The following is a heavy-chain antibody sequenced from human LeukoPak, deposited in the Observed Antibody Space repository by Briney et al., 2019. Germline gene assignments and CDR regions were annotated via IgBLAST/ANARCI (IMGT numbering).Heavy chain of an antibody. CDR2: IYYSGST. D-gene: IGHD3-10*01. Sequence: PSETLSLTCTVSGGSISSYYWSWIRQPPGKGLEWIGYIYYSGSTNYNPSLKSRVTISVDTSKNQFSLKLSSVTAADTAVYYCARTYYYGSGSYHDWFDPWGQGTLVTVSS. CDR1: GGSISSYY. V-gene: IGHV4-59*01. J-gene: IGHJ5*02. CDR3: ARTYYYGSGSYHDWFDP.